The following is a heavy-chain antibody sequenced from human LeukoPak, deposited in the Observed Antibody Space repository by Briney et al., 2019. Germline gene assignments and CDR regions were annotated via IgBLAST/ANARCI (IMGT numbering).Heavy chain of an antibody. J-gene: IGHJ4*02. V-gene: IGHV4-4*07. CDR1: GGSIGSYY. D-gene: IGHD3-16*01. CDR2: IYTSGST. Sequence: SETLSLTCTVSGGSIGSYYWNWIRQPARKGLKWIGRIYTSGSTNYNPSLKSRVTMSVDTSKNQFSLKLSSVTAADTAVYYCASGPTRSGEPFDYWGQGTLVTVSS. CDR3: ASGPTRSGEPFDY.